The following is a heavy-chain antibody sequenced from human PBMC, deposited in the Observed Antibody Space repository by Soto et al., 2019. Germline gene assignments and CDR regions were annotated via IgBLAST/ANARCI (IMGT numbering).Heavy chain of an antibody. V-gene: IGHV1-69*12. D-gene: IGHD1-26*01. Sequence: QVQLVQSGAEVKKPGSSVTVSCKASGGTFGNSAISWVRQAPGQGLEWMGGIMPIFPTPDYAQKFQGRVTITADESTSTAYMELTSLRSEDTAVYSWARDKDRQQIGGTYYYGMDVWGQGTTVTV. CDR2: IMPIFPTP. CDR1: GGTFGNSA. J-gene: IGHJ6*02. CDR3: ARDKDRQQIGGTYYYGMDV.